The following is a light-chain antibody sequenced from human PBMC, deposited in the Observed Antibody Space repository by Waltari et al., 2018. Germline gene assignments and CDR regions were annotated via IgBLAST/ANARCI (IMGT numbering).Light chain of an antibody. CDR3: QQYNNWHSWT. Sequence: EIVMTQSPATLSVSPGARATLSCRASQRVSSNLAWYQQKPGQAPRLLIYGASTRATGIPARFSGRGSGTEFTLTISSMQSEDFAVYYCQQYNNWHSWTFGQGTKVEIK. CDR1: QRVSSN. V-gene: IGKV3-15*01. J-gene: IGKJ1*01. CDR2: GAS.